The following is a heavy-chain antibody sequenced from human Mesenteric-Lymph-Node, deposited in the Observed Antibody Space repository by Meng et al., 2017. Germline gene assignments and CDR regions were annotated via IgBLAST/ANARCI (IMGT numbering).Heavy chain of an antibody. Sequence: GSLRLSCAASGFTFSNAWMSWVRQAPGKGLEWVGRIKSKTDGGTTDYAAPVKGRFTISRDDSKNTLYLQMNSLKTEDKAVYYCTTDFGPYLYYYYYGMDVWGQGTTVTVSS. CDR3: TTDFGPYLYYYYYGMDV. CDR1: GFTFSNAW. J-gene: IGHJ6*02. V-gene: IGHV3-15*01. D-gene: IGHD3-10*01. CDR2: IKSKTDGGTT.